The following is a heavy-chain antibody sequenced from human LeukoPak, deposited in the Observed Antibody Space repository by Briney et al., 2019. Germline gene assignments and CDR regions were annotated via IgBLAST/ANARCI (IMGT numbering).Heavy chain of an antibody. V-gene: IGHV4-4*07. J-gene: IGHJ6*02. CDR3: ARLSRSWPTYGMYV. CDR1: GGSLSSYY. Sequence: SETLSLTCTVPGGSLSSYYWNWIRQPAGKGLEWIGRVYTSGSTSYNPSLRSRVTMSVDTPKNQVSLRLSSVTAADTAVYYCARLSRSWPTYGMYVWGQGTTVTVSS. D-gene: IGHD6-13*01. CDR2: VYTSGST.